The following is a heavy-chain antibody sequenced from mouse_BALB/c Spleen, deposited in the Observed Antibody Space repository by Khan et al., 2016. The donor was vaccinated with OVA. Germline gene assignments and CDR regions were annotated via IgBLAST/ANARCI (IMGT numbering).Heavy chain of an antibody. V-gene: IGHV5-6*01. CDR1: GFTFSSYS. CDR3: ASNLTGSFAY. Sequence: EVELVESGGDLVKPGGSLKLSCAASGFTFSSYSMSWVRQIPDKRLEWVATMSSGGDYTYYPDSVTGRFTISRDNAKNTLYLQMSSLKSEDTAMYYCASNLTGSFAYWGQGTLVTVSA. CDR2: MSSGGDYT. D-gene: IGHD4-1*01. J-gene: IGHJ3*01.